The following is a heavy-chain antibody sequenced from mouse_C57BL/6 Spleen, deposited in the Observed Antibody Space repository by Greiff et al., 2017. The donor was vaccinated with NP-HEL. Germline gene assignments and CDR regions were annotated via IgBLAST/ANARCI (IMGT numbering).Heavy chain of an antibody. CDR1: GFTFSSYA. Sequence: EVHLVESGEGLVKPGGSLKLSCAASGFTFSSYAMSWVRQTPEKRLEWVAYISSGGDYIYYADTVKGRFTISRDNARNTLYLQMSSLKSEDTAMYYCTRDSSGYRVNYYAMDYWGQGTSVTVSS. CDR2: ISSGGDYI. V-gene: IGHV5-9-1*02. J-gene: IGHJ4*01. D-gene: IGHD3-2*02. CDR3: TRDSSGYRVNYYAMDY.